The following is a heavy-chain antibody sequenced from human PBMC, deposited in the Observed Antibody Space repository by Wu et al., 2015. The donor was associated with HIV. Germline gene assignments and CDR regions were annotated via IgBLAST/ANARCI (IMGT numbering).Heavy chain of an antibody. CDR2: FDPKDGEI. Sequence: QVPLVQSGAEVRKPGASVKVSCKVSGYTLSKLSMHWVRQTPGKELEWMGGFDPKDGEIIYAQNFQGRLTMTEDTSTDTAYVELRSLRFEDTAVYYCTTLRGGYYSGSDIPAAFDIWGQGTMVTVSS. J-gene: IGHJ3*02. CDR1: GYTLSKLS. CDR3: TTLRGGYYSGSDIPAAFDI. V-gene: IGHV1-24*01. D-gene: IGHD3-10*01.